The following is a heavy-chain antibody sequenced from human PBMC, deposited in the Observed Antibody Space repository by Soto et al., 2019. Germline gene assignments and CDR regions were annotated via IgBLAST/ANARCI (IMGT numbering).Heavy chain of an antibody. J-gene: IGHJ4*02. D-gene: IGHD6-19*01. CDR3: ARDLSSGLVLDY. V-gene: IGHV3-30-3*01. CDR1: GFTFSSYA. Sequence: PGGSLRLSCAASGFTFSSYAMHWVRQAPGKRLEWVAVISYDGSNKYYADSVKGRFTISRDNSKNTLYLQMNSLRAEDTAVYYCARDLSSGLVLDYWGQGTLVTVSS. CDR2: ISYDGSNK.